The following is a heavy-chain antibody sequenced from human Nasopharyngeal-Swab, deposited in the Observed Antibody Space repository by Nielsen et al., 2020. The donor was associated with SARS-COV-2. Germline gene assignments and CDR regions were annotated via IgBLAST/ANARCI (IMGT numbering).Heavy chain of an antibody. Sequence: SETLSLTCTVSGGSISSGGYYWSWIRQHPGKGLEWIGYIYYSGSTYYNPSLKSRVTISVDPSKNQFSLKLSSVTAADTAVYYCARERELWFGADYYYYYYMDVWGKGTTVTVSS. V-gene: IGHV4-31*03. CDR2: IYYSGST. CDR3: ARERELWFGADYYYYYYMDV. J-gene: IGHJ6*03. CDR1: GGSISSGGYY. D-gene: IGHD3-10*01.